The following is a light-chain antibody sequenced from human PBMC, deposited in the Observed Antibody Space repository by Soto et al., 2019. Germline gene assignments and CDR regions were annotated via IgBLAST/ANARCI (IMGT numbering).Light chain of an antibody. CDR3: SSYAGSNIPVV. J-gene: IGLJ2*01. Sequence: SALTQPPSASGSPGQSVTISCTGTRSDVGGYNCVSWYQQHPGKAPKLMIYEVSKRPSGVPDRFSGSKSGNTASLTVSGLQAEDEADYYCSSYAGSNIPVVFGGGTQLTVL. CDR1: RSDVGGYNC. V-gene: IGLV2-8*01. CDR2: EVS.